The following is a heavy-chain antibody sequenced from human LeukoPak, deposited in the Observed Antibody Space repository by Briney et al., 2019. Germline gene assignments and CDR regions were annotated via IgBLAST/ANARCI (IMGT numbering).Heavy chain of an antibody. CDR3: ARTTMVRGTYYMDV. J-gene: IGHJ6*03. CDR1: GRPNSSYY. V-gene: IGHV4-59*01. D-gene: IGHD3-10*01. Sequence: PSETVSLMCTVWGRPNSSYYWLWLRRPPGKGLVGIGYNYYSGYTNYNPSLKSRVTISVDTSKNQFSLKLSSVTAADTAVYYCARTTMVRGTYYMDVWGKGTTVTISS. CDR2: NYYSGYT.